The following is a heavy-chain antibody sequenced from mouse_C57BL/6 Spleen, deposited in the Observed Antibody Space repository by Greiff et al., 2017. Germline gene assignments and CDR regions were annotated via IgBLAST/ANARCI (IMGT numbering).Heavy chain of an antibody. CDR1: GYTFTDYN. V-gene: IGHV1-18*01. Sequence: VQLKQSGPELVKPGASVKIPCKASGYTFTDYNMDWVKQSHGKSLEWIGDINPNNGGTIYNQKFKGKATLTVDKSSSTAYMELRSLTSEDTAVYYCASLNYYGSSFWYFDVWGTVTTVTVSS. CDR3: ASLNYYGSSFWYFDV. CDR2: INPNNGGT. J-gene: IGHJ1*03. D-gene: IGHD1-1*01.